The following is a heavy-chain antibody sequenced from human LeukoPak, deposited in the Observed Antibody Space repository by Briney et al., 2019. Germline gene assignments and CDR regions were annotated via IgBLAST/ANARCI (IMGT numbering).Heavy chain of an antibody. V-gene: IGHV1-46*01. CDR3: ARYRRLCSGGSCYSWFDP. J-gene: IGHJ5*02. CDR2: INPSGGST. D-gene: IGHD2-15*01. CDR1: GYTFTSYY. Sequence: ASVTVSCKASGYTFTSYYMHWVRQPPGQGLEWMGIINPSGGSTSYAQKFQGRVTMTRDTSTSTVYMELSSLRSEDTAVYYCARYRRLCSGGSCYSWFDPWGQGTLVTVSS.